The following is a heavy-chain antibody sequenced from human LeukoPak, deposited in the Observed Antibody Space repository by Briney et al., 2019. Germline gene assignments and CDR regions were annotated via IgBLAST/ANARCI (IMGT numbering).Heavy chain of an antibody. D-gene: IGHD1-26*01. CDR2: FDPEDGET. V-gene: IGHV1-24*01. CDR1: GYTLTELS. J-gene: IGHJ2*01. CDR3: ARDGAGVGYWYFDL. Sequence: RASVKVSCKVSGYTLTELSMHWVRQAPGKGLEWMGGFDPEDGETIYAQKFQGRVTMTEDTSTDTAYMELSKLRSDDTAVYYCARDGAGVGYWYFDLWGRGTLVTVSS.